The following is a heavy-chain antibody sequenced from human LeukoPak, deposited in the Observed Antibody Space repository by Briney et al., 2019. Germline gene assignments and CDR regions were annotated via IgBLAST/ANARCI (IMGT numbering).Heavy chain of an antibody. J-gene: IGHJ6*02. V-gene: IGHV1-18*01. CDR3: AREALGFWSGPNYYYYGMDV. CDR2: ISAYNGNT. D-gene: IGHD3-3*01. Sequence: ASVKVSCKASGYTFTSYGISWVRQAPGQGLEWMGWISAYNGNTNYAQKLQGRVIMTTDTSTSTAYMELRSLRSDDTAVYYCAREALGFWSGPNYYYYGMDVWGQGTTVTVSS. CDR1: GYTFTSYG.